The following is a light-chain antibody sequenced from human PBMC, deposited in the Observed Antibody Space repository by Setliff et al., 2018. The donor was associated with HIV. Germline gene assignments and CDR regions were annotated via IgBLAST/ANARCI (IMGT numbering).Light chain of an antibody. CDR1: NSDVGGYHY. V-gene: IGLV2-14*01. J-gene: IGLJ2*01. Sequence: QSALTQPASVSGSPGQSITISCTGTNSDVGGYHYVSWYQQHPGKAPKLMIYEVSNRPSGVSNRFSGSKSGNTASLTISGLQAEDEADYYCSSYTTTTIVVLGGGTKVTVL. CDR2: EVS. CDR3: SSYTTTTIVV.